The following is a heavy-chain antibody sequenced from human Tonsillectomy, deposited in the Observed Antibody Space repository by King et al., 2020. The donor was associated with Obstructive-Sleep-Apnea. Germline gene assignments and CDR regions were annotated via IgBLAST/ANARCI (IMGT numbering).Heavy chain of an antibody. CDR3: AREVEEAEDWFDP. J-gene: IGHJ5*02. CDR1: GFIFSSYN. Sequence: VQLQESGGGLVQPGGSLRLSCAASGFIFSSYNMNWVRQAPGKGLEWVSYISSTSSTIYYADSVRGRFTISRDNVKNSLYLQMNSLRAEDTAVYYCAREVEEAEDWFDPWGQGTLVTVSS. CDR2: ISSTSSTI. D-gene: IGHD2-15*01. V-gene: IGHV3-48*01.